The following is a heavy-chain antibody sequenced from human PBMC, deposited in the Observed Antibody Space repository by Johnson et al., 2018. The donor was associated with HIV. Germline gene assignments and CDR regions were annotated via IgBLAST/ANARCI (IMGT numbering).Heavy chain of an antibody. CDR3: GKGENDYGDYGLDAFDI. V-gene: IGHV3-30*18. D-gene: IGHD4-17*01. CDR2: ISYDGSNK. Sequence: QMLLVESGGGVVQPGRSLRLSCAASGFTFSSYGMHWVRQAPGKGLEWVAVISYDGSNKYYADSVKGRFTISRDNSKNTLYLQMNSLRAEDTAVYYCGKGENDYGDYGLDAFDIWGQGTMVTVSS. J-gene: IGHJ3*02. CDR1: GFTFSSYG.